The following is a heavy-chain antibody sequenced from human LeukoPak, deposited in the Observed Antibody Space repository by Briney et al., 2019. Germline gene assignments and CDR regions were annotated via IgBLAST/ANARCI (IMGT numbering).Heavy chain of an antibody. D-gene: IGHD3-3*02. CDR1: GFTFSSYG. V-gene: IGHV3-30*03. CDR2: ISYDGSNK. Sequence: GGSPRLSCAASGFTFSSYGMHWVRQAPGKGLEWVAVISYDGSNKYYADSVKGRFTISRDNSKNTLYLQMNSLRAEDTAVYYCARFSLTDAFDIWGQGTMVTVSS. CDR3: ARFSLTDAFDI. J-gene: IGHJ3*02.